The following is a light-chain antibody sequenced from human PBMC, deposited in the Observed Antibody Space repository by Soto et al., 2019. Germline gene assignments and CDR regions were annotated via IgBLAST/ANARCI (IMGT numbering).Light chain of an antibody. CDR3: ATWDDSLSVL. Sequence: QAVVTQPPSASGTPGQRVTISCSGSRSNIGSYDVYWYQQVPGTAPKLLIYGDSRRPSGVPDRFSGSKSGTSAFLAISGLRSEDEADYYCATWDDSLSVLFGGVTKLTVL. CDR2: GDS. V-gene: IGLV1-47*02. CDR1: RSNIGSYD. J-gene: IGLJ3*02.